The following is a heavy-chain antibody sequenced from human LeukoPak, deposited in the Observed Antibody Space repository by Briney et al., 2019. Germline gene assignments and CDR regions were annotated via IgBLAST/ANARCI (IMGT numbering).Heavy chain of an antibody. J-gene: IGHJ4*02. D-gene: IGHD1-26*01. CDR2: IIGNGGST. Sequence: GGSLRLSCAASGFTFSSYAMHWVRQAPGKGLEYVSAIIGNGGSTYYANSVKGRFTISRNNSKNTLYLHLGTQQTGDITLYYCARGGPFQWELLVYWGQGTLVTVSS. CDR1: GFTFSSYA. V-gene: IGHV3-64*01. CDR3: ARGGPFQWELLVY.